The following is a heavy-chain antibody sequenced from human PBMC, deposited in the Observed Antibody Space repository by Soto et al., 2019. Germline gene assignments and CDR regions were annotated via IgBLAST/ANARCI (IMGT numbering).Heavy chain of an antibody. J-gene: IGHJ6*02. Sequence: SETLSLTCTVSGGSITSYNWNWLRQPPGKALEWIGYVYNSGSTNYNPSLKSRVTISVDTSKNQFSLKVNSVTAADTAVYYCARVFGFGGMDVWGQGTTVTVSS. CDR1: GGSITSYN. D-gene: IGHD3-10*01. CDR3: ARVFGFGGMDV. CDR2: VYNSGST. V-gene: IGHV4-59*01.